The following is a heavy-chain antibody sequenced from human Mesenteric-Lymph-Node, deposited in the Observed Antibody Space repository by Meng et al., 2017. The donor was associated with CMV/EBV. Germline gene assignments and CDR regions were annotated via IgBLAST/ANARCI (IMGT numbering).Heavy chain of an antibody. CDR2: IKSKTDGGTT. J-gene: IGHJ4*02. CDR1: GFTFSDYY. CDR3: TTETTERFLEWLFSFDY. Sequence: GESLKISCAASGFTFSDYYMSWVRQAPGKGLEWVGRIKSKTDGGTTDYAAPVKGRFTISRDDSKNTLYLQMNSLKTEDTAVYYCTTETTERFLEWLFSFDYWGQGTLVTVSS. D-gene: IGHD3-3*01. V-gene: IGHV3-15*01.